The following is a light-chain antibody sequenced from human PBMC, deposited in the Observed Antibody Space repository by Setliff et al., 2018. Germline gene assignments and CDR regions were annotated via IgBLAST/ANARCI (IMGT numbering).Light chain of an antibody. CDR1: KLGDKY. V-gene: IGLV3-1*01. Sequence: SYELTQPPSVSVSPGQTASITCSGDKLGDKYACWYQQKPGQSPVLVIYQDNKRPSGIPERFSGSNSGTSASLAISGLQSEDEADYYCAAWDDSLNGDVFGTGTKVTVL. CDR2: QDN. CDR3: AAWDDSLNGDV. J-gene: IGLJ1*01.